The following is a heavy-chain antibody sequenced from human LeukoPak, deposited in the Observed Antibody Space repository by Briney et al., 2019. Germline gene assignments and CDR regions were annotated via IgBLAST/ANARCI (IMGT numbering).Heavy chain of an antibody. CDR3: TSIEVATIFSSQGQY. J-gene: IGHJ4*02. V-gene: IGHV4-34*01. Sequence: SETLSLTCAFYGGSFSGYYWTWIRQPPGKGLEWIGEINHSGSTNYNPSLKSRVTISVDTSKNQFSLKLSSVTAADTAVYYCTSIEVATIFSSQGQYWGQGTLVTVSS. CDR1: GGSFSGYY. D-gene: IGHD5-24*01. CDR2: INHSGST.